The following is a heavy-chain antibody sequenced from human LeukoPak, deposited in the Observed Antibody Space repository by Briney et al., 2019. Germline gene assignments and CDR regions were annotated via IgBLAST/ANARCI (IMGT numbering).Heavy chain of an antibody. J-gene: IGHJ4*02. CDR2: IRYDGSNK. CDR1: GFTFSTYW. V-gene: IGHV3-30*02. D-gene: IGHD4-17*01. Sequence: PGGSLRLSCAASGFTFSTYWMSWVRQAPGKGLEWVAFIRYDGSNKYYADSVKGRFTISRDNSKNTLYLQMNSLRAEDTAVYYCAKVKHDYGDSLAGGYFDYWGQGTLVTVSS. CDR3: AKVKHDYGDSLAGGYFDY.